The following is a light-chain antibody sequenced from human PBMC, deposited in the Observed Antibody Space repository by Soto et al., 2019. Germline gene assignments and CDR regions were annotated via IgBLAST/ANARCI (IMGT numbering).Light chain of an antibody. V-gene: IGKV2-28*01. J-gene: IGKJ5*01. Sequence: EIVLTQSPLSLSVSPGEPASISCRSSQSLTHSSGYNYLYWYLLKSGQPPQLVIYLGSNRGSGVPDRFSGSGSGTHFTLTISRVETEDAGVYFCMQPLQTLITFGQGTRLEIQ. CDR3: MQPLQTLIT. CDR1: QSLTHSSGYNY. CDR2: LGS.